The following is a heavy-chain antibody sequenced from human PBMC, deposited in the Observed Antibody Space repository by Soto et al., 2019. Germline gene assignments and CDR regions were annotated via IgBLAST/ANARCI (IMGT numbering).Heavy chain of an antibody. D-gene: IGHD2-2*01. CDR3: ARSVVVPTAMHPKANWVGH. CDR2: INAGDGNT. J-gene: IGHJ5*02. V-gene: IGHV1-3*01. Sequence: ASVKVSCKASGYTFTSYAMHWVRQAPGQRLEWMGWINAGDGNTKYSQKFQGRVTITRDTSASTAYMELSSLRSEDTAVYYCARSVVVPTAMHPKANWVGHWGEGTMVTVYS. CDR1: GYTFTSYA.